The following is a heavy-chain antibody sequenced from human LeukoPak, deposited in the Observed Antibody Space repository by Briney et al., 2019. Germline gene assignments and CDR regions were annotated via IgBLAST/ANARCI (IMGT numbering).Heavy chain of an antibody. D-gene: IGHD3-22*01. CDR1: GFTFSSYA. CDR2: ISGSGGST. V-gene: IGHV3-23*01. Sequence: GGSLRLSCAASGFTFSSYAMSWVRQAPGKGLEWVSAISGSGGSTYYADSVKGRFTISRDNSKNTLYLQMNSLRAEDMAVYYCARDLYYYDSSGYYPWGQGTLVTVSS. J-gene: IGHJ5*02. CDR3: ARDLYYYDSSGYYP.